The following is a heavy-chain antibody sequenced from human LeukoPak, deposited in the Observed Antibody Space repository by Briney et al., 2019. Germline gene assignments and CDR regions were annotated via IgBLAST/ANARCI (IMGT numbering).Heavy chain of an antibody. D-gene: IGHD6-19*01. CDR2: ISGSGGST. J-gene: IGHJ3*02. V-gene: IGHV3-23*01. CDR3: DASRAVAGMGDAFDI. CDR1: GFTFSSYA. Sequence: GRSLRLSCAASGFTFSSYAMSWVRQAPGKGLEWVSAISGSGGSTYYADSVKGRFTISRDNSKNTLYLQMNSLRAEDTAVYYCDASRAVAGMGDAFDIWGQGTMVTVSS.